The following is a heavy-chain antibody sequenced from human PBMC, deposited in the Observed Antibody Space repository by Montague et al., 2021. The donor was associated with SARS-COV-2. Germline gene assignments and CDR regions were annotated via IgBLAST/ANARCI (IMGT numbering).Heavy chain of an antibody. V-gene: IGHV4-34*01. Sequence: SETLSLTCAVYGGSFSGYYWSWIRQPPGKGLEWIGEINHSGSTNCNPSLKSRVTISVDTSKNQFSLKLSSVTAADTAVYYCARGSRQWLVRPPHYYYFDYWGQGTLVTVSS. J-gene: IGHJ4*02. CDR2: INHSGST. D-gene: IGHD6-19*01. CDR3: ARGSRQWLVRPPHYYYFDY. CDR1: GGSFSGYY.